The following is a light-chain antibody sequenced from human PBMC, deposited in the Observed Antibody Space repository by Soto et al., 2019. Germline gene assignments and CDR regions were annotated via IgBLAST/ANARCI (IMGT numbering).Light chain of an antibody. V-gene: IGKV1-39*01. CDR3: QQSYSTPRK. CDR2: AAS. J-gene: IGKJ1*01. CDR1: QSISSY. Sequence: IQMTQSPSSLSASVGDRVTITCRASQSISSYLNCYQQKPGKAPKLLIYAASSLQSGVPSRFSGSGSGTDFTLTISSLQPEDFATYYCQQSYSTPRKFGQGTKVDIK.